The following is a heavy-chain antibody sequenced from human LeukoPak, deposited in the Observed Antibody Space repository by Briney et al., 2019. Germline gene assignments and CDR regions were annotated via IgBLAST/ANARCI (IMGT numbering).Heavy chain of an antibody. V-gene: IGHV3-66*02. CDR1: GFTVISNY. J-gene: IGHJ4*02. D-gene: IGHD4-23*01. CDR2: IYSGGDT. CDR3: ARDLTHGGKTY. Sequence: GGSLRLSCAASGFTVISNYMSWVRQAPGKGLEWVSVIYSGGDTYYADSVKGRFTISRDNSKNTLYLQMNSLRAEDTAVYYCARDLTHGGKTYWGQGTLDAVSS.